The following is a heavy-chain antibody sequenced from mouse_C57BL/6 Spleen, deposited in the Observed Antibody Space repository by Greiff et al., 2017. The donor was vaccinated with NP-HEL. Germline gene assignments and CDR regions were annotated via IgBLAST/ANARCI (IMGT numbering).Heavy chain of an antibody. V-gene: IGHV1-81*01. Sequence: VQLQESGAELARPGASVKLSCKASGYTFTSYGISWVKQSTGQGLEWIGEIYPRSGNTYYNEKFKGKATLTADKSSSTAYMELRSLTSEDSAVYFCARYDGYYGDAMDYWGQGTSVTVSS. CDR1: GYTFTSYG. CDR3: ARYDGYYGDAMDY. D-gene: IGHD2-3*01. CDR2: IYPRSGNT. J-gene: IGHJ4*01.